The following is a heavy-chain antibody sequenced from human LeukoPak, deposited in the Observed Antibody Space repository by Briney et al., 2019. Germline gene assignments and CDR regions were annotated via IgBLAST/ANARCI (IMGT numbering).Heavy chain of an antibody. CDR2: ISSSSSYI. V-gene: IGHV3-21*01. CDR3: ARDRHDSSGYYSFVR. CDR1: GFTFSSYS. D-gene: IGHD3-22*01. Sequence: GGSLRLFCAASGFTFSSYSMNWVRQAPGKGLEWVSSISSSSSYIYYADSVKGRFTISRDNAKNSLYLQMNSLRAEDTAVYYCARDRHDSSGYYSFVRWGQGTLVTVSS. J-gene: IGHJ4*02.